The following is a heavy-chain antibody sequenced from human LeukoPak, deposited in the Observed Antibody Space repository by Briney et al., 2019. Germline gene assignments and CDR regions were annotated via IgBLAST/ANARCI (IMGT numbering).Heavy chain of an antibody. CDR3: AGFYYYGSGSYSYYFDY. V-gene: IGHV1-69*13. J-gene: IGHJ4*02. CDR2: IIPIFGTA. Sequence: SVKVSCKASVGTFSSYAISWVRQAPGQGLEWMGGIIPIFGTANYAQKFQGRVTITADESTSTAYMELSSLRSEDTAVYYCAGFYYYGSGSYSYYFDYWGQGTLVTVSS. CDR1: VGTFSSYA. D-gene: IGHD3-10*01.